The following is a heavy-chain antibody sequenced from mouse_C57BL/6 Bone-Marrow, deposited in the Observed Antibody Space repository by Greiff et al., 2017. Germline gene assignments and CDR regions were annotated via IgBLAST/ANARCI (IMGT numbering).Heavy chain of an antibody. V-gene: IGHV5-4*01. Sequence: EVQRVESGGGLVKPGGSLKLSCAASGFTFSSYAMSWVRQTPEKRLEWVATISDGGSYTYYPANVKGRITISRDNAKNNLYLQMSHLKSEDTAMYYCARDLGEDYFDYWGKGTTLTVSS. CDR1: GFTFSSYA. D-gene: IGHD4-1*01. CDR2: ISDGGSYT. J-gene: IGHJ2*01. CDR3: ARDLGEDYFDY.